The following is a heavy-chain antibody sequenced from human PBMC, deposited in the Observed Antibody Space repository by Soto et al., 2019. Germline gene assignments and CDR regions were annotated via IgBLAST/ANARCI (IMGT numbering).Heavy chain of an antibody. CDR2: ISGSGDST. J-gene: IGHJ1*01. D-gene: IGHD6-19*01. CDR3: AKGVPGIEVAGTGDFQY. Sequence: GGSLRLSCAASGFTFSSYAMSWVRQAPGKGLEWVSGISGSGDSTHYADSVKGRFTISRDNSKNTLYLQMNSLRAEDTAVYYCAKGVPGIEVAGTGDFQYWGQATLVTVSS. V-gene: IGHV3-23*01. CDR1: GFTFSSYA.